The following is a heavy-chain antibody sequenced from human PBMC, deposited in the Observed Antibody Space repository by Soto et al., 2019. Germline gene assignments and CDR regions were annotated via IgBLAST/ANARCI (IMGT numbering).Heavy chain of an antibody. J-gene: IGHJ4*02. D-gene: IGHD2-2*01. CDR2: ISDNGGGT. CDR1: GFTFSTYA. CDR3: AKDGGGGPYSTAWYEFDN. V-gene: IGHV3-23*01. Sequence: EVQLLESGGALIQPGGSLRLSCTASGFTFSTYAMSWVRQAPGKGPEWVSVISDNGGGTYYADSVKGRFIISRDNSKKTLYLKMKSLRAEDTAFYYCAKDGGGGPYSTAWYEFDNWGQGTLVTVSS.